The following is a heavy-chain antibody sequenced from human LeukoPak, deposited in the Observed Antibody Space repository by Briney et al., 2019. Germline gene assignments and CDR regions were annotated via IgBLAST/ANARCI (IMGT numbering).Heavy chain of an antibody. V-gene: IGHV1-46*01. J-gene: IGHJ5*02. CDR2: INASGGST. Sequence: ASVKVSCKASGYRFTSYYMHWVRQAPGQGLERMGIINASGGSTTYAQKFQGRVTMTRDTSTSTVYMELSSLRSEDTAVYYCARDLIAAAGTTWFDPWGQGTLVTVSS. CDR3: ARDLIAAAGTTWFDP. D-gene: IGHD6-13*01. CDR1: GYRFTSYY.